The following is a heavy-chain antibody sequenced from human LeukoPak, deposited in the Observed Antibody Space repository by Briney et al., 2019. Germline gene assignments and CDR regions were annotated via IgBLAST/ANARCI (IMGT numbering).Heavy chain of an antibody. CDR3: ARLYATVIRGSWFDP. V-gene: IGHV4-34*01. J-gene: IGHJ5*02. CDR1: GGSFSGYS. D-gene: IGHD3-10*01. CDR2: ITHTGTT. Sequence: SETLSLTCAVYGGSFSGYSWTWIRQPPGNGLEWIGDITHTGTTNYNASLTSRLTMSVDTSQNQLSLKLNSVTAADTGVYYCARLYATVIRGSWFDPWGQGTLVTVSS.